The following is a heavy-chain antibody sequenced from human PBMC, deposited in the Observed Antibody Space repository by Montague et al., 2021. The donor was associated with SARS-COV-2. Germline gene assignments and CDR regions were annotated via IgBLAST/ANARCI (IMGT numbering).Heavy chain of an antibody. V-gene: IGHV4-59*01. CDR3: ARTSRGSRYFYGVDV. J-gene: IGHJ6*02. CDR1: GDSISDYY. Sequence: SETLSLTCTVSGDSISDYYWSWIRQPPGMGLEWIGYIFRSGATNYNPPLKSRVIISLDTSKSQFSLRLSSVTAADTAIYYCARTSRGSRYFYGVDVWGQGTRVAVSS. D-gene: IGHD3-10*01. CDR2: IFRSGAT.